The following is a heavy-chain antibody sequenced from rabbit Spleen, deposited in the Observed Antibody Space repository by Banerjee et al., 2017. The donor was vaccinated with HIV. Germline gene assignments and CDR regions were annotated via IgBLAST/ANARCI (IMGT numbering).Heavy chain of an antibody. CDR2: IYGGSSANT. V-gene: IGHV1S40*01. D-gene: IGHD8-1*01. J-gene: IGHJ4*01. CDR3: AGDHAISCYRFNL. Sequence: QSLEESGGDLVKPGASLTLTCTAPGFSFSRSSWICWVRQAPGKGLEWVACIYGGSSANTYYANWAKGRFTISKTSSTTVTLQMTSLTAADTATYFCAGDHAISCYRFNLWGPGTLVTVS. CDR1: GFSFSRSSW.